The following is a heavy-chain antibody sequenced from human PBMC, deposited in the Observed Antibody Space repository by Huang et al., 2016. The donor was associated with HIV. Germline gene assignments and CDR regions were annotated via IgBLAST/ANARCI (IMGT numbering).Heavy chain of an antibody. Sequence: EVQLVQSGAEVKKPGESLKISCKGSGFSFTNYWIGWVRQMPGKGLEWRGLIYPGDSDTTYSPSFRGQVTISADKSINTAYLQWNSLKASDSAMYYCARPLLGYSNGYYFDNWGQGTLVTVSS. D-gene: IGHD5-18*01. CDR1: GFSFTNYW. V-gene: IGHV5-51*03. J-gene: IGHJ4*02. CDR2: IYPGDSDT. CDR3: ARPLLGYSNGYYFDN.